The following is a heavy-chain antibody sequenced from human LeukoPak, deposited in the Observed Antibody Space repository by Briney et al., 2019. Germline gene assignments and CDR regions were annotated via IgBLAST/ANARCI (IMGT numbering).Heavy chain of an antibody. J-gene: IGHJ4*02. CDR1: GFTFSDSS. V-gene: IGHV3-48*01. D-gene: IGHD5-24*01. CDR3: ARGYKYAFDN. CDR2: IGIDSGNT. Sequence: GGSLRLSCAASGFTFSDSSMNWVRQAPGKGLEWISYIGIDSGNTNYADSVKGRFTISGDKAKNSLYLQMNSLRVEDTAVYYCARGYKYAFDNWGQGTLVTVSS.